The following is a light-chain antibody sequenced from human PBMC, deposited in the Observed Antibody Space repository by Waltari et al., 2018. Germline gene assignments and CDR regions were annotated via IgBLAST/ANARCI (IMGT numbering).Light chain of an antibody. CDR3: QQYNNWPLT. J-gene: IGKJ4*01. CDR2: GAS. V-gene: IGKV3-15*01. Sequence: EIVMTQSPATLSVSPGERATLSGRASQSVSSNLAWYQQKPGQGPRLLIYGASTRATGIPARFSGSGSGTEFTLTISSLQSEDFAVYYCQQYNNWPLTFGGGTKVEIK. CDR1: QSVSSN.